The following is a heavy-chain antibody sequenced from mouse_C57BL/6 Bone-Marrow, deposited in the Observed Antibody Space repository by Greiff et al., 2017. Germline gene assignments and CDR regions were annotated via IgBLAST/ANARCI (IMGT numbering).Heavy chain of an antibody. J-gene: IGHJ4*01. CDR1: VYTFTSYW. CDR3: ARLAAMDY. CDR2: IDPSDSYT. V-gene: IGHV1-69*01. Sequence: QVQLQQPGAELVMPGASVKLSCKASVYTFTSYWMHWVKQRPGQGLEWIGEIDPSDSYTNYNQKFKGKSTLTVDKSSSTAYMQLSSLTSEDSAVYYCARLAAMDYWGQGTSVTDSS.